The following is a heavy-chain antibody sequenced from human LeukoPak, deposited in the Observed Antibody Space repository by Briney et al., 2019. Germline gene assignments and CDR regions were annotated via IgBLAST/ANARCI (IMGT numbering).Heavy chain of an antibody. CDR1: GGSISSYY. Sequence: PSETLSLTCTVSGGSISSYYWSWIRQPPGKGLEWIGYIYYSGSTNYNPSLKSRVTISVDTSKNQFPLKLSSVTAADTAVYYCARGGFGEPYQDYWGQGTLVTVSS. J-gene: IGHJ4*02. CDR3: ARGGFGEPYQDY. V-gene: IGHV4-59*01. D-gene: IGHD3-10*01. CDR2: IYYSGST.